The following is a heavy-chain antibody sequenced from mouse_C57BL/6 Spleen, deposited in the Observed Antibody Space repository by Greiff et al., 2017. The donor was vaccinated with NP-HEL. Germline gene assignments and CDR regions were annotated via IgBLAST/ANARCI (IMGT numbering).Heavy chain of an antibody. V-gene: IGHV1-4*01. D-gene: IGHD1-1*01. Sequence: VQLQASGAELARPGASVKMSCKASGYTFTSYTMHWVKQRPGQGLEWIGYINPSSGYTKYNQKFKDKATLTADKSSSTAYMQLSSLTSEDSAVYYCARRGYYGSSAMDYWGQGTSVTVSS. J-gene: IGHJ4*01. CDR3: ARRGYYGSSAMDY. CDR1: GYTFTSYT. CDR2: INPSSGYT.